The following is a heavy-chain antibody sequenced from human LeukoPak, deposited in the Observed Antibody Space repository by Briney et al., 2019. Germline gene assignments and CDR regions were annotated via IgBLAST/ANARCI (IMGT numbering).Heavy chain of an antibody. CDR3: ARRSSGYYGKYDY. Sequence: SETLSLTCAVYGGSFSGYYWSWIRQPPGKGLEWIGEINHSGSTNYNPSLKSRVTMSVDTSKNQFSLKLSSVTAADTAVYYCARRSSGYYGKYDYWGQGTLVTVSS. CDR1: GGSFSGYY. CDR2: INHSGST. V-gene: IGHV4-34*01. J-gene: IGHJ4*02. D-gene: IGHD3-22*01.